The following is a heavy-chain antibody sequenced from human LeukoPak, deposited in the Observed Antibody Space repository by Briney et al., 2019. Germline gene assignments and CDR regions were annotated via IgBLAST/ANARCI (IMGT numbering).Heavy chain of an antibody. CDR2: ISDIGSI. CDR3: AGHHPRNTVDF. D-gene: IGHD2/OR15-2a*01. Sequence: PSETLSLTCTVSGGSISSYYWSWIRQPPGKGLEWIAYISDIGSINYNPSLKSRVTISLDTSKNQFSLKLSSVTAADTAAYYCAGHHPRNTVDFWGQGTLVTVSS. J-gene: IGHJ4*02. V-gene: IGHV4-59*08. CDR1: GGSISSYY.